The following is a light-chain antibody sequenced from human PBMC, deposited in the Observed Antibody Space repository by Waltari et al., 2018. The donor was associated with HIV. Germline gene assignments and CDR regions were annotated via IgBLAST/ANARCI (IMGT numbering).Light chain of an antibody. V-gene: IGKV3-11*01. Sequence: ELVLTQSPAILSLSPGERATLSCRASQSVGNYLAWYQHKPGQAPRLLIYDTSNRATGIPARFSGSGSGTDYTLSSSSLEPEDFAVYYCQQRRNWPLTFGGGTKVDIK. CDR1: QSVGNY. CDR2: DTS. J-gene: IGKJ4*01. CDR3: QQRRNWPLT.